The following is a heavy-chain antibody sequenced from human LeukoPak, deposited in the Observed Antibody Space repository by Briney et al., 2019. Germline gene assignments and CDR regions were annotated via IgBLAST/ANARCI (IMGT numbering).Heavy chain of an antibody. CDR3: ARDGDSGSYIDY. CDR2: IYYSGST. CDR1: GGSISTYY. V-gene: IGHV4-59*12. D-gene: IGHD1-26*01. J-gene: IGHJ4*02. Sequence: PSETLSLTCSVSGGSISTYYWSWIRQSPEKGLEWIGYIYYSGSTNYNPSLKSRVTVSMDTSRNQFSLKLSSVTAADTAVYYCARDGDSGSYIDYWGQGTLVTVSS.